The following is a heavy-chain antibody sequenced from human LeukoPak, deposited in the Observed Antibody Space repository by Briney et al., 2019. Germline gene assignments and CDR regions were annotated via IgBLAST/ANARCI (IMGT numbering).Heavy chain of an antibody. CDR3: ARDLQTDGSGSYYRSDAFDI. D-gene: IGHD3-10*01. J-gene: IGHJ3*02. Sequence: ASVKLSCKASGYTFTSYGISWVRQAPGQGLEGRGWISAYNGNTNYAQKLQGRVTMTTDTSTSTAYMELRSLRSNDTAVYYCARDLQTDGSGSYYRSDAFDIWGQGTMVTVSS. V-gene: IGHV1-18*01. CDR2: ISAYNGNT. CDR1: GYTFTSYG.